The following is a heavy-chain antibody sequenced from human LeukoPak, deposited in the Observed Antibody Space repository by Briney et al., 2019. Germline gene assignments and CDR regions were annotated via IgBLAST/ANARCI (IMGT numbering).Heavy chain of an antibody. CDR1: GGSFSGYY. V-gene: IGHV4-34*01. CDR3: ARRRGDSSSWYSRYWFDP. Sequence: ASETLSLTCAAYGGSFSGYYWSWIRQPPGKGLEWIGEINHSGSTNYNPSLKSRVTISVDTSKNQFSLKLSSVTAADTAVYYCARRRGDSSSWYSRYWFDPWGQGTLVTVSS. CDR2: INHSGST. D-gene: IGHD6-13*01. J-gene: IGHJ5*02.